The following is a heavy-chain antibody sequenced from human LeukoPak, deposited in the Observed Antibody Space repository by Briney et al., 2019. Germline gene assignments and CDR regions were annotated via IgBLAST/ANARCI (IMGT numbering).Heavy chain of an antibody. CDR3: ARSTSFVVVPAARRYYYGMDV. CDR1: GYTFTSYA. V-gene: IGHV1-69*13. D-gene: IGHD2-2*01. CDR2: IIPIFGTA. Sequence: SVKVSCTASGYTFTSYAISWVRQAPGQGLEWMGGIIPIFGTANYAQKFQGRVTITADESTSTAYMELSSLRSEDTAVYYCARSTSFVVVPAARRYYYGMDVWGQGTTVTVSS. J-gene: IGHJ6*02.